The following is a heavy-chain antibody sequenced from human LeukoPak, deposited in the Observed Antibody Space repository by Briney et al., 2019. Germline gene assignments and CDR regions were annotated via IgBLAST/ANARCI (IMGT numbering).Heavy chain of an antibody. CDR3: ARDGWLRDGYNFNY. CDR2: INPNSGGT. CDR1: GCTFTGYY. D-gene: IGHD5-24*01. Sequence: ASVKVSCKASGCTFTGYYMHWVRQAPGQGLEWMGWINPNSGGTNYAQKFQGRVTMTRDTSISTAYMELSRLRSDDTAVYYCARDGWLRDGYNFNYWGQGTLVTVSS. V-gene: IGHV1-2*02. J-gene: IGHJ4*02.